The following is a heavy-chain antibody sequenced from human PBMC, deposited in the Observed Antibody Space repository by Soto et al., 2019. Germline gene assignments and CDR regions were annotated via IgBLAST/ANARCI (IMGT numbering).Heavy chain of an antibody. CDR3: SRDHYGSGAI. D-gene: IGHD3-10*01. CDR2: IMGDGREGEK. V-gene: IGHV3-7*05. Sequence: EVQLVESGGGLVQPGGSLRLSCAASGFNFPFYGMTWVRQAPGKGLEWVASIMGDGREGEKYYVDSVKGRFTISRDNAKSSLYLQMSSLRAEDTAIYFCSRDHYGSGAIWGKGTPVIVSS. CDR1: GFNFPFYG. J-gene: IGHJ4*02.